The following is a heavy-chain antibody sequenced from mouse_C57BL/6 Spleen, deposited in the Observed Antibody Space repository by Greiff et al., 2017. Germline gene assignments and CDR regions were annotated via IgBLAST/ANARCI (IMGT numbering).Heavy chain of an antibody. V-gene: IGHV3-6*01. Sequence: VQLKESGPGLVKPSQSLSLTCSVTGYSITSCYYWNWIRQFPGNKLEWMGYISYDGSNNYNPSLKNRISITRDTSKNQFFLKLKSVTTEDTATYYGARGGYYGSSFYFDYWGQGTTLTVSS. CDR1: GYSITSCYY. J-gene: IGHJ2*01. CDR3: ARGGYYGSSFYFDY. CDR2: ISYDGSN. D-gene: IGHD1-1*01.